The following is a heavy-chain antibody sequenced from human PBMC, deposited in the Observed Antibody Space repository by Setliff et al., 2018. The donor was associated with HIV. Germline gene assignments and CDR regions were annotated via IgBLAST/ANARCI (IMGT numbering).Heavy chain of an antibody. CDR2: IIPLFGTE. Sequence: SVKVSCKAYGDTLTNYALSWVRQAPGQGLEWMGGIIPLFGTEDYAQKFQGRVTITADESTNTASLELRSLTSDDPAVYYCARDQGVVNRACWHWGQGTLVTVSS. D-gene: IGHD2-15*01. J-gene: IGHJ1*01. CDR3: ARDQGVVNRACWH. V-gene: IGHV1-69*13. CDR1: GDTLTNYA.